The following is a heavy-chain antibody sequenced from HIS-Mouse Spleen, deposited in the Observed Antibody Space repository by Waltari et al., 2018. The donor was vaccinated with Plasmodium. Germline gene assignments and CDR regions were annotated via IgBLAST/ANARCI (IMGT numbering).Heavy chain of an antibody. Sequence: QVQLVESGGGVVQPGRSLRLSCAASGFTFGSYGLHGVRQAPGKGLEWVAVISYDGSNKYYADSVKGRFTISRDNSKNTLYLQMNSLRAEDTAVYYCAKEVLGYYDFWSRPDYWGQGTLVTVSS. CDR1: GFTFGSYG. D-gene: IGHD3-3*01. CDR3: AKEVLGYYDFWSRPDY. V-gene: IGHV3-30*18. CDR2: ISYDGSNK. J-gene: IGHJ4*02.